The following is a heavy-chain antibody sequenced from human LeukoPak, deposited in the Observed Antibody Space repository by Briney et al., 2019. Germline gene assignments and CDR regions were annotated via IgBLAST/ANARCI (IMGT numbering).Heavy chain of an antibody. CDR1: GGSFSGYY. J-gene: IGHJ4*02. Sequence: SETLSLTCAVYGGSFSGYYWSWIRQPPGKGLEWIGEINHSGSTNYNPSLKSRVTISVDTSKNQFSLKLSSVTAADTAVYYCARGGMERPFDYWGQGTLVPVSS. CDR2: INHSGST. CDR3: ARGGMERPFDY. V-gene: IGHV4-34*01. D-gene: IGHD1-1*01.